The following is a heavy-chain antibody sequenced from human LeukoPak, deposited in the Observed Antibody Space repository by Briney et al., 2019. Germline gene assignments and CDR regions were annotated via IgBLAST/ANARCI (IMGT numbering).Heavy chain of an antibody. Sequence: SEALSLTCTISGGSIDSGSFYWGWIRQPPGKGLEWIGSIYYSGNTYYNPSLKSRVTISVDTSNNELSLKLTSVTAADTAVYYCARGGGTAWGQGTLVTVSS. J-gene: IGHJ5*02. CDR1: GGSIDSGSFY. D-gene: IGHD3-16*01. V-gene: IGHV4-39*07. CDR2: IYYSGNT. CDR3: ARGGGTA.